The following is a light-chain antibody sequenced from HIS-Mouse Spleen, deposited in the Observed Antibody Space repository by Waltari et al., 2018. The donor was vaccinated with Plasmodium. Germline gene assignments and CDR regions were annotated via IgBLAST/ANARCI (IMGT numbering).Light chain of an antibody. Sequence: EIVMTQSPATLSVSPGERATLSCRASQSVSSYLAWYQQKPGQAPRLLIYGASSRATGIPDRFRGSGSGTVFTLTISRLEPEDFAVYYCQQYGSSPQTFGQGTKVEIK. J-gene: IGKJ1*01. V-gene: IGKV3-20*01. CDR1: QSVSSY. CDR2: GAS. CDR3: QQYGSSPQT.